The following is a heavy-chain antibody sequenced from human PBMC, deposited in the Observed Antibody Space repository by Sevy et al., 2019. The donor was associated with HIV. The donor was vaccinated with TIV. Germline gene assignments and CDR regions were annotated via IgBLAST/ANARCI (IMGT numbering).Heavy chain of an antibody. Sequence: GGSLRLSCSVSEITVSSTYTSWVRQAPGKGLEWVSVIFSGGGTSYADSVKGRFSISRDNSENRVYLQMKSLRVEDTATYYCATEEYTSSWITGWFDAWGQGTLVTVSS. CDR3: ATEEYTSSWITGWFDA. V-gene: IGHV3-53*01. J-gene: IGHJ5*02. D-gene: IGHD2-2*01. CDR2: IFSGGGT. CDR1: EITVSSTY.